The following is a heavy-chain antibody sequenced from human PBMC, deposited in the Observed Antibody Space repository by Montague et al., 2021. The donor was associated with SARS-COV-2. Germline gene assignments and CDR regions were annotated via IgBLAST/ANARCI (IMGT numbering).Heavy chain of an antibody. J-gene: IGHJ4*02. V-gene: IGHV4-39*07. Sequence: SETLSLTCTVSGGSIRSSSYYWGWIRQPPGKGLECIGSIYYSGSTYYNPSLKSRVTISVDTSKDQFSLKLSSVTAADTAVFYCARELGYCSSTNCFHFDYWGQGTLVTVSS. D-gene: IGHD2-2*01. CDR2: IYYSGST. CDR3: ARELGYCSSTNCFHFDY. CDR1: GGSIRSSSYY.